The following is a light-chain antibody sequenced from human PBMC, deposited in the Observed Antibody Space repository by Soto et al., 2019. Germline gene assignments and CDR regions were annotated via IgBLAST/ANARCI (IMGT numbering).Light chain of an antibody. CDR1: QSVSSN. Sequence: EIVMTQSPATLSVSPGERATLSCRASQSVSSNLAWYQQKPGQAPRLLIYGASTRATGIPARFSGSGSGTEFTLTIRGLQSEDFAVYYCQQYNNWPPVTFGGGTKVEIK. CDR3: QQYNNWPPVT. V-gene: IGKV3-15*01. CDR2: GAS. J-gene: IGKJ4*01.